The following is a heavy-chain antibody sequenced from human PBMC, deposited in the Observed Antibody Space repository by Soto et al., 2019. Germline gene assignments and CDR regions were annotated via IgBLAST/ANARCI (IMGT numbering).Heavy chain of an antibody. CDR2: IYHSGST. CDR3: ATQGDSSGYYYYYGMDV. CDR1: GYSISSGYY. V-gene: IGHV4-38-2*01. Sequence: PSETLSLTCAVSGYSISSGYYWGWIRQPPGKGLEWIGSIYHSGSTYYNPSLKSRVTISVDTSKNQFSLKLSSVTAADTAVYYCATQGDSSGYYYYYGMDVWGQGTTVTVSS. D-gene: IGHD6-19*01. J-gene: IGHJ6*02.